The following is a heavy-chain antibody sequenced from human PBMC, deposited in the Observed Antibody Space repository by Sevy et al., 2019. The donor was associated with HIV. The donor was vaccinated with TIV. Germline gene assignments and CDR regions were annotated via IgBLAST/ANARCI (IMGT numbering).Heavy chain of an antibody. V-gene: IGHV3-11*01. CDR1: GFIFSDYY. Sequence: GGALRLSCAASGFIFSDYYMSWIRQAPGKGLEWVSYISLSGSTIYYADSVKGRFTIARDNAKNSLYLQMNSLRAEDTAVYFCARESRRCSNGVCNGYYGLDVWGQGTTVTVSS. CDR3: ARESRRCSNGVCNGYYGLDV. D-gene: IGHD2-8*01. J-gene: IGHJ6*02. CDR2: ISLSGSTI.